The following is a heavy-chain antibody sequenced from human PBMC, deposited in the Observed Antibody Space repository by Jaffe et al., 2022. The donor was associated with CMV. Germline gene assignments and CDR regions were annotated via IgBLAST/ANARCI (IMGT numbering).Heavy chain of an antibody. CDR2: IIPILGIA. CDR3: ARDYYDSSGRGDY. CDR1: GGTFSSYA. Sequence: QVQLVQSGAEVKKPGSSVKVSCKASGGTFSSYAISWVRQAPGQGLEWMGRIIPILGIANYAQKFQGRVTITADKSTSTAYMELSSLRSEDTAVYYCARDYYDSSGRGDYWGQGTLVTVSS. D-gene: IGHD3-22*01. J-gene: IGHJ4*02. V-gene: IGHV1-69*09.